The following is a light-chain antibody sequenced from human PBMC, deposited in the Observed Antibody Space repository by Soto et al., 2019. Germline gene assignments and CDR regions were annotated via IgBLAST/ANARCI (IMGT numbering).Light chain of an antibody. J-gene: IGKJ1*01. Sequence: DIQMTQSPSSLFASVGDRVTITCRASQSIDNYLNWYQQKPGTATKLLIYAASSFQSGVPSRFSGSGSGTDFTLTISSLQPEDIASYYCQQSYSVPWTFGQGTKVEIK. CDR1: QSIDNY. CDR3: QQSYSVPWT. V-gene: IGKV1-39*01. CDR2: AAS.